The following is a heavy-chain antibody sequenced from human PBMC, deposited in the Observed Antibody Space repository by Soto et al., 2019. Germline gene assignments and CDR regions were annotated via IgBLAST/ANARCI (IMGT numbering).Heavy chain of an antibody. J-gene: IGHJ6*02. D-gene: IGHD2-8*01. CDR1: GGTFSSYA. CDR2: ISTYNGNT. V-gene: IGHV1-18*01. Sequence: ASVKVSCKASGGTFSSYAISWVRQAPGQGLEWMGRISTYNGNTNYPQSLQGRLTMTTDTSTTTAYMELRSLRSDDTAVYYCARDPYHVLMVNAPNLYGMDVWGQGTTVTVSS. CDR3: ARDPYHVLMVNAPNLYGMDV.